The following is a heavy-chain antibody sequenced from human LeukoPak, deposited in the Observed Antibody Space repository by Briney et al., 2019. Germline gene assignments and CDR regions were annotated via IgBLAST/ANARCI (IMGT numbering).Heavy chain of an antibody. Sequence: ASVKVSCKVSGYTLTELSMHWVRQAPGKGLEWMGGFDPEDGETIYAQKFQGRVTMTEDTSTDTAYMELSSLRSEDTAVYYCAVGILTGYYLPYNDYWGQGTLVTVSS. CDR3: AVGILTGYYLPYNDY. D-gene: IGHD3-9*01. CDR2: FDPEDGET. CDR1: GYTLTELS. J-gene: IGHJ4*02. V-gene: IGHV1-24*01.